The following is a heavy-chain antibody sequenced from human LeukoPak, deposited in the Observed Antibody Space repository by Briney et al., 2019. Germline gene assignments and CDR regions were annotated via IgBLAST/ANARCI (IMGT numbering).Heavy chain of an antibody. CDR1: GFTFSSYG. Sequence: PGGSLRLSCAASGFTFSSYGMHWVRQAPGKGLEWVAVISYDGSNKYYADSVKGRFTVSKDNAMNLLYLQMNSLRVEDTAMYYCARDPWGNSEWGYGAFDIWGQGTFVTVSS. CDR2: ISYDGSNK. V-gene: IGHV3-30*03. J-gene: IGHJ3*02. D-gene: IGHD5-12*01. CDR3: ARDPWGNSEWGYGAFDI.